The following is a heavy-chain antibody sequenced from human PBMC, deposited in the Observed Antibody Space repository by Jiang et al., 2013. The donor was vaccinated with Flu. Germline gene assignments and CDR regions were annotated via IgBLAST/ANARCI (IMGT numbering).Heavy chain of an antibody. Sequence: VQLLESGGGLVQPGGSLRLSCAASGFTFSSYSMNWVRQAPGKGLEWVSYISSSSSTIYYADSVKGRFTISRDNAKNSLYLQMNSLRAEDTAVYYCATVDIVVVPAAYGMDVWGQGTTVTVSS. J-gene: IGHJ6*02. CDR1: GFTFSSYS. CDR3: ATVDIVVVPAAYGMDV. V-gene: IGHV3-48*01. D-gene: IGHD2-2*03. CDR2: ISSSSSTI.